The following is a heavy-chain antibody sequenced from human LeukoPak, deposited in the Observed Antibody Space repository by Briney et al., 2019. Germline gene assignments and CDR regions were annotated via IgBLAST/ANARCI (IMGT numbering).Heavy chain of an antibody. V-gene: IGHV3-74*01. Sequence: GGSLRLSCTASGLTFRKYWLHWVRQAPGKGLVWVSRINPDDGSTSYADSVKGRFTISRDNAKNSLYLQMNGLRAEDTAVYYCARDGGRPYCSSTSCLSGFDYWGQGTLVTVSS. CDR2: INPDDGST. J-gene: IGHJ4*02. CDR1: GLTFRKYW. CDR3: ARDGGRPYCSSTSCLSGFDY. D-gene: IGHD2-2*01.